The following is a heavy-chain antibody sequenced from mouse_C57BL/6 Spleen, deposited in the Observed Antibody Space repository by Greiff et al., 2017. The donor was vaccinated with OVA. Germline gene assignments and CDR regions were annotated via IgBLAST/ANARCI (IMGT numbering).Heavy chain of an antibody. D-gene: IGHD2-2*01. CDR3: ALIYYGYDEGNWYFDV. J-gene: IGHJ1*03. Sequence: EVKLQESGGGLVKPGGSLKLSCAASGFTFSDYGMHWVRQAPEKGLEWVAYISSGSSTIYYADTVKGRFTISRDNAKNTLFLQMTSLRSEDTAMYYCALIYYGYDEGNWYFDVWGTGTTVTVSS. V-gene: IGHV5-17*01. CDR1: GFTFSDYG. CDR2: ISSGSSTI.